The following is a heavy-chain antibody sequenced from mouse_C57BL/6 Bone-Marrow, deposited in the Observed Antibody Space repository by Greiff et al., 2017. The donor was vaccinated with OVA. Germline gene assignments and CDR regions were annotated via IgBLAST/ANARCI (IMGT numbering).Heavy chain of an antibody. D-gene: IGHD1-1*02. CDR3: ARRLFYYAMDY. V-gene: IGHV1-82*01. Sequence: QVQLKESGPELVKPGASVKISCKASGYAFSSSWMNWVKQRPGKGLEWIGRIYPGGGDTNYNGKFKGKATLTADKSSSTAYMQLSSLTSEDSAVYFCARRLFYYAMDYWGQGTSVTVSA. CDR1: GYAFSSSW. CDR2: IYPGGGDT. J-gene: IGHJ4*01.